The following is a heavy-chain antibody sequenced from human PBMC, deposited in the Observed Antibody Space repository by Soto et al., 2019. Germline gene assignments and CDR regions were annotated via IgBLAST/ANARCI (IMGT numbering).Heavy chain of an antibody. J-gene: IGHJ6*03. V-gene: IGHV4-59*01. D-gene: IGHD5-12*01. CDR2: IYYSGST. CDR1: GGSISSYY. Sequence: TSETLSLTCTVSGGSISSYYWSWIRQPPGKGLEWIGYIYYSGSTNYNPSLKSRVTISVDTSKNQFSLKLSSVTAADTAVYYCARVYSGYAWGYYYYYMDVWGKGTTVTVSS. CDR3: ARVYSGYAWGYYYYYMDV.